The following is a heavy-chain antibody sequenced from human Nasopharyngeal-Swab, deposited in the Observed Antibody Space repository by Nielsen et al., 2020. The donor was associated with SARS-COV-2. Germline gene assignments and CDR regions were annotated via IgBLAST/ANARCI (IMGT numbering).Heavy chain of an antibody. J-gene: IGHJ4*02. CDR3: ASIVSDYDSYYFKY. Sequence: SETLSLTCTVSGGAIDSLNSYWSWVRPPPGKGLEWIGYVSDTGTAYYNTSLRIRISLSLDATRNQFSLKVNFLTAADTAVYYCASIVSDYDSYYFKYWGQGALVTVSS. D-gene: IGHD5-12*01. CDR2: VSDTGTA. CDR1: GGAIDSLNSY. V-gene: IGHV4-30-4*01.